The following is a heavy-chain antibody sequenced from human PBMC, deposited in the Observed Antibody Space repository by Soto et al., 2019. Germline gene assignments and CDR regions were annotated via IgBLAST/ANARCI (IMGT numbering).Heavy chain of an antibody. Sequence: SETLSLTCAVSGGSISSSNWWSWVRQPPGKGLEWIGEIYHSGSTNYNPSLKSRVTISVDKSKNQFSLKPSSVTAADTAVYYCARVSEARPEWDYWGQGTLVTVSS. CDR2: IYHSGST. V-gene: IGHV4-4*02. J-gene: IGHJ4*02. D-gene: IGHD6-6*01. CDR1: GGSISSSNW. CDR3: ARVSEARPEWDY.